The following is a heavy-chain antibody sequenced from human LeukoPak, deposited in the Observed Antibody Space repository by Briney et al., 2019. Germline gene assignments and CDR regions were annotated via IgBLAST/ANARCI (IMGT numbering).Heavy chain of an antibody. CDR1: GGSIISYY. J-gene: IGHJ3*02. CDR3: AREFRIVGAIQYDAFDI. V-gene: IGHV4-59*12. Sequence: PSETLALTCTVSGGSIISYYWSWIRQPPGKGLKWIGNIHYSGSTKYNPSLESRVTISVDTSKNQFSLKLSSVTAADTAVYYCAREFRIVGAIQYDAFDIWGQGTMVTVSS. CDR2: IHYSGST. D-gene: IGHD1-26*01.